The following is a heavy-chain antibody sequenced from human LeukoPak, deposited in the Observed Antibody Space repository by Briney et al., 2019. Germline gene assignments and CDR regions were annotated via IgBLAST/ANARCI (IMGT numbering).Heavy chain of an antibody. CDR3: PKAPGGNWYVGYY. Sequence: PGGSLRLSCAASGFTFSSYSMNWVRQAPGKGLEWVSSISSSSSYIYYADSVKGRFTISRDNSKNTLYLQMNSLRAEDTAVYYCPKAPGGNWYVGYYWGQGTLVTVSS. CDR1: GFTFSSYS. V-gene: IGHV3-21*04. D-gene: IGHD1-1*01. J-gene: IGHJ4*02. CDR2: ISSSSSYI.